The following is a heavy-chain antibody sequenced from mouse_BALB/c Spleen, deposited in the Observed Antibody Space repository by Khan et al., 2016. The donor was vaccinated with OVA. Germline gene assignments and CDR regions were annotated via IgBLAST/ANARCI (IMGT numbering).Heavy chain of an antibody. CDR3: ARDGARYNYAMDY. J-gene: IGHJ4*01. CDR2: ISYSGST. CDR1: GYSITSDYA. Sequence: EVQLQESGPGLVKPSQSLSLTCTVTGYSITSDYAWNWIRQFPGNKLEWMGYISYSGSTNYNPALKSRISITRDTSKNQFSLQLSSVTTEDTATYYCARDGARYNYAMDYWGQGTSVTVSS. D-gene: IGHD1-1*02. V-gene: IGHV3-2*02.